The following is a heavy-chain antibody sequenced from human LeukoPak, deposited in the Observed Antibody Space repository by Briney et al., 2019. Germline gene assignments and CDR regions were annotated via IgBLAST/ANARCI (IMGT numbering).Heavy chain of an antibody. CDR1: GFTFSSYA. Sequence: GGSLRLSCAASGFTFSSYAMNWDRQAPGKGLEWVSAISGSGGSTYYADSVKGRFTISRDNSKNTLYLQMNSLRAEDTAVYYCAKGFYHVGATTVYDYWGQGTLVTVSS. CDR2: ISGSGGST. V-gene: IGHV3-23*01. J-gene: IGHJ4*02. CDR3: AKGFYHVGATTVYDY. D-gene: IGHD1-26*01.